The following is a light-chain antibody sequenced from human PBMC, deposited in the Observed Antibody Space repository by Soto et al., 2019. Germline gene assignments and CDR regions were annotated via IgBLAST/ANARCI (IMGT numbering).Light chain of an antibody. CDR3: QQYGSSLPWT. J-gene: IGKJ1*01. Sequence: EVVLTQSPGTLSLSPGGRATLSCRASQSVSRRLAWYQQTPGQAPRLXXYGASSRANGIPDRFSVSGSGTDLTLTLSRLEPEDFALYYCQQYGSSLPWTFGQGTKVDIK. V-gene: IGKV3-20*01. CDR2: GAS. CDR1: QSVSRR.